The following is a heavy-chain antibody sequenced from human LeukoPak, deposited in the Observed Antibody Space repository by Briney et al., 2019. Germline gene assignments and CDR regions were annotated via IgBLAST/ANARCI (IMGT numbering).Heavy chain of an antibody. CDR3: ARFQIVVVPAAPSDY. CDR1: GGSISSSSYY. J-gene: IGHJ4*02. V-gene: IGHV4-39*01. Sequence: PSETLSLTCAVSGGSISSSSYYWGWTRQPPGKGLEWIGSIYYSGSTYYNPSLKSRVTISVDTSKNQFSLKLSSVTAADTAVYYCARFQIVVVPAAPSDYWGQGTLVTVSS. CDR2: IYYSGST. D-gene: IGHD2-2*01.